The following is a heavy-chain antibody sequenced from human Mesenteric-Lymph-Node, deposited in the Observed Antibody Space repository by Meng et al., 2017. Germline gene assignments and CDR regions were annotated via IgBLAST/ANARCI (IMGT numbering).Heavy chain of an antibody. CDR2: IYHSGST. J-gene: IGHJ5*02. CDR1: GGSIKSINW. CDR3: ARVAAAGNEWFDP. Sequence: QVPVEESGPGLVKPSETLSLTCAVSGGSIKSINWWTWVRQPPGKGLEWIGEIYHSGSTNYNPSLKSRFTISVDKSKNQFSLKLSSVTAADTAVYYCARVAAAGNEWFDPWGQGTLVTVSS. D-gene: IGHD6-13*01. V-gene: IGHV4-4*02.